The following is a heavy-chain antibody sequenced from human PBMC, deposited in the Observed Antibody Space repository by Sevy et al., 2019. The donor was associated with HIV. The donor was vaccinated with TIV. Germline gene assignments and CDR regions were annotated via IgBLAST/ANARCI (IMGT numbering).Heavy chain of an antibody. D-gene: IGHD1-26*01. Sequence: GGSLRLSCAASGFTFSSYAMSWVRQVPGKGLEWVSAISGSGGSTYYADSVKGRFTISRDNSKNTLYLQMNSLRAEDTAVYYCAKDPEWGWKVGDYWGQGTLVTVSS. CDR3: AKDPEWGWKVGDY. V-gene: IGHV3-23*01. J-gene: IGHJ4*02. CDR2: ISGSGGST. CDR1: GFTFSSYA.